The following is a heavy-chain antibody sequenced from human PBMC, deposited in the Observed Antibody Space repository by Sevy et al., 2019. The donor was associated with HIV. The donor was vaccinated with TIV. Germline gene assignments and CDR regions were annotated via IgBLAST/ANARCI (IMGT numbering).Heavy chain of an antibody. CDR2: ISSGGDTI. V-gene: IGHV3-48*02. D-gene: IGHD3-22*01. J-gene: IGHJ4*02. CDR3: ARGTGLLVRGAYYFDC. CDR1: AFTFSTYY. Sequence: GGSLRLSCATSAFTFSTYYMNWVRQAPGKGLEWVSSISSGGDTISYAEPVRGRFTISRDNAKSSLYLQMNSLRDEDTAVYYCARGTGLLVRGAYYFDCWGQGSLVTVSS.